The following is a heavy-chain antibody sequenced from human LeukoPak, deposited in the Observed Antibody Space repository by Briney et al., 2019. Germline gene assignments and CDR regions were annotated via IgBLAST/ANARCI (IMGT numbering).Heavy chain of an antibody. Sequence: PGGSLRLSCAASGFTFSSYAMSWVRQAPGKGLEWVSAISGSGRSTYYADSVKGRFTISRDNSKNTLYLQMNSLRAEDTAVYYCAKEWAYCGGDCYPPEYFQHWGQGTLVTVSS. CDR1: GFTFSSYA. D-gene: IGHD2-21*02. CDR3: AKEWAYCGGDCYPPEYFQH. V-gene: IGHV3-23*01. J-gene: IGHJ1*01. CDR2: ISGSGRST.